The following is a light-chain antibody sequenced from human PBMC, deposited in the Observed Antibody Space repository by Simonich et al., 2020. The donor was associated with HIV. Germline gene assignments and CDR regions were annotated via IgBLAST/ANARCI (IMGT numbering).Light chain of an antibody. V-gene: IGKV1-39*01. Sequence: DIQMTQSPSSLSASVGDRVTITCRASQSITSYLNWYQQKPGKAPKLLIYAASSLQSGVPSRFSGSGSGTDFTLTISSLQPEDFATYYCLQDYNYPRTFGRGTKVDIK. J-gene: IGKJ1*01. CDR2: AAS. CDR1: QSITSY. CDR3: LQDYNYPRT.